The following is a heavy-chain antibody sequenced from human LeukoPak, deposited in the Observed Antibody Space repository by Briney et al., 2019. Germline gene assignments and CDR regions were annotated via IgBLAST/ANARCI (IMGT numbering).Heavy chain of an antibody. CDR1: GFTFSGSA. V-gene: IGHV3-73*01. D-gene: IGHD3-22*01. Sequence: GGSLRLSCAASGFTFSGSAMHWVRQASGKGLEWVGRIRSKANNYATTYAASVKGRFTISRDDSKNTAYLQMNSLKTGDTAVYYCTTGPYYYYDSSGFDYWGQGTLVTVSS. J-gene: IGHJ4*02. CDR2: IRSKANNYAT. CDR3: TTGPYYYYDSSGFDY.